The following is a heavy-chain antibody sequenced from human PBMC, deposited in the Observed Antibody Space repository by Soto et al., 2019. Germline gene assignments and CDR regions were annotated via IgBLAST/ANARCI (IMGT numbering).Heavy chain of an antibody. J-gene: IGHJ5*02. CDR3: ARPIVAVPAAIDSWFDP. CDR1: GFTFSSYW. V-gene: IGHV3-74*01. D-gene: IGHD2-2*01. CDR2: INSDGSST. Sequence: AGWSLRLSCAASGFTFSSYWMHWVRQAPGKGLVWVSRINSDGSSTSYADSVKGRFTISRDNAKNTLYLQMNSLRAEDTAVYYCARPIVAVPAAIDSWFDPWGQGTLVTVSS.